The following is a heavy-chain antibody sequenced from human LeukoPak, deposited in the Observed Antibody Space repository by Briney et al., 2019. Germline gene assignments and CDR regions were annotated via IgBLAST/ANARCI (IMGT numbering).Heavy chain of an antibody. D-gene: IGHD5-12*01. J-gene: IGHJ4*02. CDR1: GFPFRSYG. V-gene: IGHV3-30*18. Sequence: GGSLRLSCAAPGFPFRSYGMHWVRPAPGKGLEWVAAISYDGRNKEYVDSVKGRFTISRDNSKNTLYLQMNSLRVEDTAVYHCAKDRGYSHGFEYWGQGTLVTVSS. CDR2: ISYDGRNK. CDR3: AKDRGYSHGFEY.